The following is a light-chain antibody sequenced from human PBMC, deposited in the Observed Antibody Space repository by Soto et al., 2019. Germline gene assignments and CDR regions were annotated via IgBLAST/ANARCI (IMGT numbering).Light chain of an antibody. Sequence: QSALTQPASVSGSPGQSITISCTGTRSDVGGYNFVSWFQQHPGKAPKLIIYEVTNRPSGISNRFSGSKSGYTASLTISGLQAEDEADYYCSSYKTSTTRVVFGGGTKLTVL. CDR2: EVT. CDR1: RSDVGGYNF. CDR3: SSYKTSTTRVV. V-gene: IGLV2-14*01. J-gene: IGLJ2*01.